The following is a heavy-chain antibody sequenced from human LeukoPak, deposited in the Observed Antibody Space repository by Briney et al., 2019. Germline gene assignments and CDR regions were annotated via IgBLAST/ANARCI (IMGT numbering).Heavy chain of an antibody. CDR3: ARTGRRNDY. Sequence: GGSLRLSCAASGFTFDDYAMHWVRQAPGKGLEWVSGISWNSGSIGYADSVKGRFTISRDNAKNSLYLQMNSLRAEDTAVYYCARTGRRNDYWGQGTLVTVSS. J-gene: IGHJ4*02. CDR2: ISWNSGSI. V-gene: IGHV3-9*01. CDR1: GFTFDDYA. D-gene: IGHD1-1*01.